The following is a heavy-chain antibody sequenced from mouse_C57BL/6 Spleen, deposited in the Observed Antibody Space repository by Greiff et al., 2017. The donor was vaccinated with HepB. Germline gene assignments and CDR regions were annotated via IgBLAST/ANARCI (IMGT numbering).Heavy chain of an antibody. CDR3: ARDDYGRGPYAMDY. Sequence: EVQLQESGGGLVKPGGSLKLSCAASGFTFSSYAMSWVRQTPEKRLEWVATISDGGSYTYYPDNVKGRFTISRDNAKNNLYLQMSHLKSEDTAMYYCARDDYGRGPYAMDYWGQGTSVTVSS. D-gene: IGHD1-1*01. J-gene: IGHJ4*01. CDR2: ISDGGSYT. CDR1: GFTFSSYA. V-gene: IGHV5-4*01.